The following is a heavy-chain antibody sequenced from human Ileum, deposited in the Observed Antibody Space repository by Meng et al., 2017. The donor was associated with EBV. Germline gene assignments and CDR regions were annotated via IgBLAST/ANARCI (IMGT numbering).Heavy chain of an antibody. D-gene: IGHD7-27*01. J-gene: IGHJ4*02. CDR3: VKSNWGSEDS. Sequence: EVKLVESGGGLVQSGGSLRLSCAASGFTFSSYWMHWVRQAPGKGLVWVSNIKTDGSTSAYADSVKGRFTISRDNAKNTLYLQMNSLRVEDTAIYYCVKSNWGSEDSWGQGTLVTVSS. V-gene: IGHV3-74*03. CDR2: IKTDGSTS. CDR1: GFTFSSYW.